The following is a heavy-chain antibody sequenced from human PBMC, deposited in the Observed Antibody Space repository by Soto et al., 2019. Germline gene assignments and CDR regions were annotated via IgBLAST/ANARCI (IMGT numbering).Heavy chain of an antibody. V-gene: IGHV4-4*02. D-gene: IGHD3-16*01. CDR1: SVSITSSNW. CDR2: ISHSGTV. CDR3: ARDYDGFDY. Sequence: SSETLSLTCDVSSVSITSSNWWTWVRQPPGKGLEWLGKISHSGTVNYNATLRSRVTISVDKPKNQLSLKLMSVTAADTAVYYCARDYDGFDYWGPGILVSASS. J-gene: IGHJ4*02.